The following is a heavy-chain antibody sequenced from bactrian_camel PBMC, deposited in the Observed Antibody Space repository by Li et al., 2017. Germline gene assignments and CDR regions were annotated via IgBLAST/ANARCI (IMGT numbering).Heavy chain of an antibody. V-gene: IGHV3S1*01. CDR3: VRYNQHGVEFYY. D-gene: IGHD1*01. J-gene: IGHJ4*01. CDR2: IYAVGGTT. CDR1: GYTYSSNC. Sequence: VQLVESGGGSVQAGGSLRLSCAASGYTYSSNCMGWFRQAAGKEREWVAGIYAVGGTTFYRDSVKGRFTISRDNDKNTLYLNLSGLKTEDTATYYCVRYNQHGVEFYYWGPGTQVTVS.